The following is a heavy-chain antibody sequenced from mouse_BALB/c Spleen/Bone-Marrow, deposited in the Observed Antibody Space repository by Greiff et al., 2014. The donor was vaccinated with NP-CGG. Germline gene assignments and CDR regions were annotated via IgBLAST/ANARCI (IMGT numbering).Heavy chain of an antibody. CDR1: GYSFTGYN. D-gene: IGHD2-12*01. V-gene: IGHV1-39*01. CDR3: TRGGYTTRGGYFDY. CDR2: IDPYYGGT. Sequence: VHVKQSGPELEKPGASVKISCKASGYSFTGYNMNWVKQSNGKSLEWIGNIDPYYGGTSYNQKFKGKATLSVDKSSSAAYMQLKSLTSEDAAVYYCTRGGYTTRGGYFDYWGQGTTLTVSS. J-gene: IGHJ2*01.